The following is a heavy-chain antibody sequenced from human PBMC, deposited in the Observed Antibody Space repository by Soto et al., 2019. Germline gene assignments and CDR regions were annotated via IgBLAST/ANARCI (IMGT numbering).Heavy chain of an antibody. CDR1: GGPFSGHT. V-gene: IGHV1-69*12. J-gene: IGHJ3*01. D-gene: IGHD3-10*01. Sequence: HVQLVQSGAAVKKPGSSVKVSCKSSGGPFSGHTMNWVRQAPGQGLEWMGGLTPIFDAPIYAQNFRGRVAITAYEPGSTAYLELSCLSAEDTAVYYCARYRREVVGNYFFDFWGQGTMVTVSS. CDR2: LTPIFDAP. CDR3: ARYRREVVGNYFFDF.